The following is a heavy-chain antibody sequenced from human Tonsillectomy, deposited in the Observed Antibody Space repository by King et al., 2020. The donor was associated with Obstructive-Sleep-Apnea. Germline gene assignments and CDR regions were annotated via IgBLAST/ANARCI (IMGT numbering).Heavy chain of an antibody. D-gene: IGHD3-16*02. J-gene: IGHJ6*02. CDR2: IYYNGST. CDR1: GGSIRGYY. V-gene: IGHV4-59*01. CDR3: ARESLDV. Sequence: QLQESGPGLGKPSETLSLTCTVSGGSIRGYYWSWIRQPPGKGLEWVGYIYYNGSTNYNPSLNIRVTISVNTSKNQFSLRLSSVTASDTAVYYCARESLDVWGQGTTVTVSS.